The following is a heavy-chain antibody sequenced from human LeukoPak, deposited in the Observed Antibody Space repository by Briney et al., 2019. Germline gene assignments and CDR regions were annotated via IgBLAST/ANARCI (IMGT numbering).Heavy chain of an antibody. Sequence: GGSLRLSCAASGFTFSSYAMSWVRQAPGKGLEWVSAISGSGGSTYYADSVKGRFTISRDNSKNTLYLQMNSLRAEDTAVYYCAKDPSLWIYGVPVGNAFDIWGQGTMVTVSS. CDR1: GFTFSSYA. J-gene: IGHJ3*02. CDR3: AKDPSLWIYGVPVGNAFDI. CDR2: ISGSGGST. D-gene: IGHD4-17*01. V-gene: IGHV3-23*01.